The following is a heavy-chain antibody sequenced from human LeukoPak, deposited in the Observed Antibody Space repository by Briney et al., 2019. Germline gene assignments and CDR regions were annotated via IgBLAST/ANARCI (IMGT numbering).Heavy chain of an antibody. Sequence: GESLKISCKGSGYSFTSYWIGWVRQMPGKGLEWMGIIYPGDSDTRYSPSFQGQVTISADKSISTAYLQWSSLKASDTAMYYCARQPYYYDSDGYYRIWFDPWGQGTLVTVSS. D-gene: IGHD3-22*01. CDR2: IYPGDSDT. J-gene: IGHJ5*02. V-gene: IGHV5-51*01. CDR3: ARQPYYYDSDGYYRIWFDP. CDR1: GYSFTSYW.